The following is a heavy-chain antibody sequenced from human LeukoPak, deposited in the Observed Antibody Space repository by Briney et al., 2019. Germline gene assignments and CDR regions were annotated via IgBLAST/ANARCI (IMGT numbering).Heavy chain of an antibody. V-gene: IGHV3-33*08. Sequence: GGSLRLSCAASGFTFSSYGMHWVRQAPGKGLEWVAVIWYDGSNKKYADSVKGRFTISRDNSKNTLYLQMNSLRAEDTAVYYCARDSQVDNWNYRNWFDPWGQGTLVTVSS. CDR1: GFTFSSYG. CDR3: ARDSQVDNWNYRNWFDP. J-gene: IGHJ5*02. D-gene: IGHD1-7*01. CDR2: IWYDGSNK.